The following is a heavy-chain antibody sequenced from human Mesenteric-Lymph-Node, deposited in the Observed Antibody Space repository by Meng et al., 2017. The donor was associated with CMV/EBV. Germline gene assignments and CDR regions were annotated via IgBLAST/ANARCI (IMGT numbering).Heavy chain of an antibody. CDR2: INPNDGGT. D-gene: IGHD2-2*01. CDR1: GYTFYNYG. Sequence: ASVKVSCKASGYTFYNYGISWVRQAPGQGLEWLGWINPNDGGTNSAQKFQGRVTMTRDRSTSTVYMEMSRLTSADTAVYYCARNLGYCTSITCYIFVYWGQGALVTVSS. J-gene: IGHJ4*02. CDR3: ARNLGYCTSITCYIFVY. V-gene: IGHV1-2*02.